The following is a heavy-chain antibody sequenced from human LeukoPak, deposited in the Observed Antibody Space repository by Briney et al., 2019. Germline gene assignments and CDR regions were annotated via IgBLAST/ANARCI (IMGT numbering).Heavy chain of an antibody. D-gene: IGHD6-13*01. J-gene: IGHJ4*02. CDR3: AAVPLYSSSWDFDY. CDR1: GFTFTSSA. Sequence: SVKVSCKASGFTFTSSAMQWVRQARGQRLEWIGWIVVGSGNTNYAQKFQERVTITRDMSTSTAYMELSSLRSEDTAVCYCAAVPLYSSSWDFDYWGQGTLVTVSS. V-gene: IGHV1-58*02. CDR2: IVVGSGNT.